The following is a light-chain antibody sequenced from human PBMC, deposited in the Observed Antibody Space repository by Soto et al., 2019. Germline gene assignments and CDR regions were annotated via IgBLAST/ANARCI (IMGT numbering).Light chain of an antibody. CDR3: QQTYKNSWT. CDR2: AAS. V-gene: IGKV1-39*01. CDR1: QSISRY. J-gene: IGKJ3*01. Sequence: DIQLTQSPSSLSASVGDRITITCRASQSISRYLNWYQQKPGKAPKLLIYAASSLQSGVPSRFIGSGYATDFSLTISSLQPEDFATYYCQQTYKNSWTFGPGTKVDIK.